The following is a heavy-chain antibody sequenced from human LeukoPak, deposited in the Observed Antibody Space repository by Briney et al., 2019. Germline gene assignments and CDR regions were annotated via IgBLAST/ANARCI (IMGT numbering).Heavy chain of an antibody. CDR1: GGSFSGYY. J-gene: IGHJ1*01. CDR3: ARGQYDRSPFLQH. V-gene: IGHV3-11*01. Sequence: LSLTCAVYGGSFSGYYWSWIRQAPGKGLEWVSYISSSGSIIYYADSVKGRFTISRDNAKNSMYLQMNSLRAEDTAVYYCARGQYDRSPFLQHWGQGTLVTVSS. CDR2: ISSSGSII. D-gene: IGHD3-22*01.